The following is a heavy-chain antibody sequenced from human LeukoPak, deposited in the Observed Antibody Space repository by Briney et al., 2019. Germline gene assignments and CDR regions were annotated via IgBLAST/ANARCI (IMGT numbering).Heavy chain of an antibody. CDR1: GGSINSGAYY. V-gene: IGHV4-30-4*01. CDR3: ARALGYCSGGSCYGHDAFDI. Sequence: PSETLSLTCTVSGGSINSGAYYWSWIRQPPGKGLEWTGYIYYSGSTYYNPSLKSRVTISVDTSKNQFSLKLSSVTAADTAVYYCARALGYCSGGSCYGHDAFDIWGQGTMVTVSS. J-gene: IGHJ3*02. CDR2: IYYSGST. D-gene: IGHD2-15*01.